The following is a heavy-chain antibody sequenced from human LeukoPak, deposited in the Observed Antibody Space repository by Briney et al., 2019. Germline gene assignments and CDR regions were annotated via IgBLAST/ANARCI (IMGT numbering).Heavy chain of an antibody. D-gene: IGHD6-13*01. CDR3: ARDHTAAAGANNWFDP. J-gene: IGHJ5*02. CDR2: INPRSGGT. Sequence: GASVKVSCKASGYTFTDYYMHWVRQAPGQGLEWMGWINPRSGGTNYAQKFQGRVTMTRDTSISTAYMELSRLRSDDTAVYYCARDHTAAAGANNWFDPWGQGTLVTVSS. V-gene: IGHV1-2*02. CDR1: GYTFTDYY.